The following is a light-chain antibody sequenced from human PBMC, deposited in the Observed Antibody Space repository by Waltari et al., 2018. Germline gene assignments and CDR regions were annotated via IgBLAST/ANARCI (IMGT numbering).Light chain of an antibody. CDR1: QTIFYGSNNKNY. J-gene: IGKJ4*01. CDR3: QQYYDTPLS. Sequence: DIVMTQSPDSLAVSLGERATINCKSSQTIFYGSNNKNYLAWYQQKPRQPPRLLLYWASTRESGVPDRFSGSGSGTDFTLTISSLQAEDVAGYYCQQYYDTPLSFGGGTKVEIK. V-gene: IGKV4-1*01. CDR2: WAS.